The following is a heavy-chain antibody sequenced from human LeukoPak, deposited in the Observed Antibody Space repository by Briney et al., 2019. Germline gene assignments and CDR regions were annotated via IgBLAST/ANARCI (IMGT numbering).Heavy chain of an antibody. CDR1: GGSISSGGYY. CDR2: IYYSGST. CDR3: ARGGSTDPYYYGTDV. V-gene: IGHV4-31*03. D-gene: IGHD2-2*01. J-gene: IGHJ6*02. Sequence: SQTLSLTCTVSGGSISSGGYYWSWIRQHPGKGLEWIGYIYYSGSTYYNPSLKSRVTISVDTSKNQFSLKLSSVTAANTAVYYCARGGSTDPYYYGTDVWGQGTTVTVSS.